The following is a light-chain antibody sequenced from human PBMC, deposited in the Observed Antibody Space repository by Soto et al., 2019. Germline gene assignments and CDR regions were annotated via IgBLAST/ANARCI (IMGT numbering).Light chain of an antibody. Sequence: DIQMTQSPSAMSASVGDRVTITCRASQGIHKYLAWFQQKPGKVPKRLIYGASSLQSGVPSRFSGSGSGTEFTLTISSLQPEDSATYYGLQHNFYPPTYGQGTRLE. CDR2: GAS. CDR1: QGIHKY. J-gene: IGKJ5*01. CDR3: LQHNFYPPT. V-gene: IGKV1-17*03.